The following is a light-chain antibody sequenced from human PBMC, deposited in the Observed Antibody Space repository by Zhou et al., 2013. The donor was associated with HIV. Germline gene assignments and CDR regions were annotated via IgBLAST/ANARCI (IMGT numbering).Light chain of an antibody. Sequence: QSALPQPASVSGSPGQSITIPCTGTSSDIGSYNIVSWFQQHPGKTPKLLIYEVSQRPSGISNHFSGSKSGNTASLTISGLQAEDEADYYCCAYAGSGTYVFGTGTKVTVL. CDR2: EVS. V-gene: IGLV2-23*02. CDR1: SSDIGSYNI. J-gene: IGLJ1*01. CDR3: CAYAGSGTYV.